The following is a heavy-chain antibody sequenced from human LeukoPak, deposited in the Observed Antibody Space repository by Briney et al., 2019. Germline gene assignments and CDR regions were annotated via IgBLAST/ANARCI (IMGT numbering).Heavy chain of an antibody. J-gene: IGHJ1*01. D-gene: IGHD2-2*01. Sequence: GGSLRLSCATSGFTVRTSSMSRVRQAPGKGLEWVAVIYSSGSTYYEDSVNGRCTISRDTSKSSMYLQMDHLRAEDTAVYYCASAREYCINSNCYEYFQDWGQGTLVTVSS. CDR2: IYSSGST. CDR3: ASAREYCINSNCYEYFQD. V-gene: IGHV3-53*01. CDR1: GFTVRTSS.